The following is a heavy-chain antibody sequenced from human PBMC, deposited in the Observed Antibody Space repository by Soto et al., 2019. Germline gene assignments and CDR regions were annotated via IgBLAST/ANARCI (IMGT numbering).Heavy chain of an antibody. CDR2: TYYRSKWYY. Sequence: PSQTLSLTCAISGDSVSSNSAAWNWIRQSPSRGLEWLGRTYYRSKWYYDYAVSVKSRITLNPDTSKNQLSLQLNSVTPEDTAVYYCAREGAQLLQYGGVAFDIWDQGTMGTVSS. J-gene: IGHJ3*02. D-gene: IGHD2-2*01. CDR1: GDSVSSNSAA. CDR3: AREGAQLLQYGGVAFDI. V-gene: IGHV6-1*01.